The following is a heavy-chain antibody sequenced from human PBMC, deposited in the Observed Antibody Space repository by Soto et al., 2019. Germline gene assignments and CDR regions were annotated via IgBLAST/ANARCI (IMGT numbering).Heavy chain of an antibody. D-gene: IGHD6-13*01. J-gene: IGHJ6*02. CDR2: ISAYNGNT. Sequence: QVQLVQSGAEVKKPGASVKVSCKASGYTFTSYGISWVRQAPGQGLEWMGWISAYNGNTNYAQKLQGRVTMTTDTSTSTAYVELRSLRSDDTAVYYCARQDSSSWYEVGMDVWGQGTTVTVSS. V-gene: IGHV1-18*01. CDR3: ARQDSSSWYEVGMDV. CDR1: GYTFTSYG.